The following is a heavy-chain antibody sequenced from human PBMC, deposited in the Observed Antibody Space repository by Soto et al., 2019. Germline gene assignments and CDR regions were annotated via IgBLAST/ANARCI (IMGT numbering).Heavy chain of an antibody. Sequence: GGSLRLSCAASGFTFSSYAMSWVRQAPGKGLEWVSAISGSGGSTYYADSVKGRFTISRDNSKNTLYLQMNSLRAEDTAVYYCAKDGGRRGYRPLFDYWGQGTLVTVSS. J-gene: IGHJ4*02. D-gene: IGHD5-18*01. CDR1: GFTFSSYA. CDR3: AKDGGRRGYRPLFDY. V-gene: IGHV3-23*01. CDR2: ISGSGGST.